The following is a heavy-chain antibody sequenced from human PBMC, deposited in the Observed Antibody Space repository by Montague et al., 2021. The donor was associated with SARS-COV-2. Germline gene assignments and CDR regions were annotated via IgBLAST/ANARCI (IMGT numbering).Heavy chain of an antibody. D-gene: IGHD3/OR15-3a*01. CDR3: ARVRMGGARVWTSYYYYGMDV. J-gene: IGHJ6*02. V-gene: IGHV3-33*08. Sequence: SLRLSCAASGFTFSSYDMHWVRQAPGKGLEWVAVIWYDGSNQYYGDSVKGRFTISRDNSKNTLYLQMNSLRAEDTALYYCARVRMGGARVWTSYYYYGMDVWGQGTTVTVSS. CDR1: GFTFSSYD. CDR2: IWYDGSNQ.